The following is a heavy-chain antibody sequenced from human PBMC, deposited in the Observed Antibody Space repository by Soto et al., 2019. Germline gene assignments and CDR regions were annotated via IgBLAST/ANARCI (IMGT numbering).Heavy chain of an antibody. CDR3: ARDPQSKYYDFWSGYHYGMDV. Sequence: PSETLSLTCTVSGGSISSSSYYWGWIRQPPGKGLEWIGSIYYSGSTYYNPSLKSRVTISVDTSKNQFSLKLSSVTAADTAVYYCARDPQSKYYDFWSGYHYGMDVWGQGTTVTVSS. CDR2: IYYSGST. J-gene: IGHJ6*02. V-gene: IGHV4-39*02. D-gene: IGHD3-3*01. CDR1: GGSISSSSYY.